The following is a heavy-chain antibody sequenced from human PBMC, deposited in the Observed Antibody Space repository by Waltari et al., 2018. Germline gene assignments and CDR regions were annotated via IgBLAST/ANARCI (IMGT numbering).Heavy chain of an antibody. V-gene: IGHV4-34*01. D-gene: IGHD3-10*01. CDR2: ITHSGST. Sequence: QVQLQQWGAGLLKPSETLSLSCGVSGGSFRGYYWNWIRQPPGKGLEWIGEITHSGSTNYNPSLKSRLTISVDSSKNQFSLKLNSVTAADTAVYYCARSYGGAIRNFDYWGQGILVTVSS. J-gene: IGHJ4*02. CDR3: ARSYGGAIRNFDY. CDR1: GGSFRGYY.